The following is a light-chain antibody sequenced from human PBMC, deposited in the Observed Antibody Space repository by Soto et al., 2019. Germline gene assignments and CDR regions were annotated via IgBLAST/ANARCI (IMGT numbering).Light chain of an antibody. CDR3: QHYNNWPMYT. CDR1: QSVSSN. CDR2: GAS. J-gene: IGKJ5*01. Sequence: EIVMTQSPATLSVSPGERATNSCRASQSVSSNLAWYQQKPGQAPRLLIYGASTRATGIPARFSGSGSGTEFTLTISSLQSEDFAVYYCQHYNNWPMYTFGQGTRLEI. V-gene: IGKV3-15*01.